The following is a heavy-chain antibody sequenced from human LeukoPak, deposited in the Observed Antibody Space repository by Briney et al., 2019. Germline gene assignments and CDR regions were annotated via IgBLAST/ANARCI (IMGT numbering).Heavy chain of an antibody. J-gene: IGHJ4*02. V-gene: IGHV3-30*03. CDR3: ATLTTVTFDY. CDR1: GFXFSSYG. CDR2: ISYDGSNK. D-gene: IGHD4-17*01. Sequence: GGSLRLSCAASGFXFSSYGIHWVRQAPGKGQEWVAVISYDGSNKYYADSVKGRFTISRDNSKNTLYLQMNSLRAEDTAVYYCATLTTVTFDYWGQGTLVTVSS.